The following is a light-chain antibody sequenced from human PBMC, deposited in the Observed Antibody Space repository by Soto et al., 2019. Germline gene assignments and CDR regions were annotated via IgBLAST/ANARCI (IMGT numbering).Light chain of an antibody. CDR2: DVS. Sequence: QSVLTQPAYVSGSPGQSITISCTGTSSDVGGYNYVSWYQQHPGKAPKLMIYDVSNRPSGVSNRFSGSKSGNTASLTISGLQAEDEADYYCSSYTSSSTLPYVFGTGTKVTVL. CDR3: SSYTSSSTLPYV. V-gene: IGLV2-14*01. J-gene: IGLJ1*01. CDR1: SSDVGGYNY.